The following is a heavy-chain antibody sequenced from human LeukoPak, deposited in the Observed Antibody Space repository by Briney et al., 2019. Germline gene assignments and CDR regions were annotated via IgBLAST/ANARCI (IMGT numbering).Heavy chain of an antibody. CDR2: IYYSGST. CDR1: GGSISSGGYY. J-gene: IGHJ4*02. D-gene: IGHD3-22*01. Sequence: SETLSLTCTVSGGSISSGGYYWSWIRQHPGKGLEWIGYIYYSGSTYYNPSLESRVTISVDTSKNQFSLKLSSVTAADTAVYYCATLYYDSSGYYYVSYFDYWGQGTLVTVSS. V-gene: IGHV4-31*03. CDR3: ATLYYDSSGYYYVSYFDY.